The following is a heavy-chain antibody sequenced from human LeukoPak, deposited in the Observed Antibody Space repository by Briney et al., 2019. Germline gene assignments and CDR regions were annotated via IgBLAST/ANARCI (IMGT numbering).Heavy chain of an antibody. V-gene: IGHV1-2*02. D-gene: IGHD3/OR15-3a*01. CDR1: GYTFTGYY. CDR3: ARGPWKASYDGTDYFLQYFDK. J-gene: IGHJ4*02. Sequence: ASVKVSCKASGYTFTGYYMHWVRQAPGQGLEWMGWINPNSGGTNYAQKFQGRVTMTRDTSISTAYMELSRLRSDDTAVYYCARGPWKASYDGTDYFLQYFDKWGQGTLVTVSS. CDR2: INPNSGGT.